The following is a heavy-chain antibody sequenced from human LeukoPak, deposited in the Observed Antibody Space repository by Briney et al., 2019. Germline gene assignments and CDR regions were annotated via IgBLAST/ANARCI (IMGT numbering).Heavy chain of an antibody. Sequence: GGSLRLSCAASGFTFSSYWMRWVRQAPGKGLESVSAVSSNGDTYYLNSVKDRFTISRDNSKNTLYLQMDSLRAEDTAVYYCAREITGTFDYWGQGTLVTVSS. J-gene: IGHJ4*02. V-gene: IGHV3-64*01. CDR2: VSSNGDT. CDR3: AREITGTFDY. D-gene: IGHD4-17*01. CDR1: GFTFSSYW.